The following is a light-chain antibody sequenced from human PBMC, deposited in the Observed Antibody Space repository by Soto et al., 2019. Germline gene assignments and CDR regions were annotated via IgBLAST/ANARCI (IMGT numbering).Light chain of an antibody. CDR2: DAS. J-gene: IGKJ1*01. CDR3: QQRSNWPLT. Sequence: EIVLTQSPATLSLSPGERATLSCRASQSVSTYFAWYQQKPGQAPRLLIYDASNSATGIPARFSGSGSGTDFTLTISSLEPEDVAVYYCQQRSNWPLTFGQGNRVDIK. V-gene: IGKV3-11*01. CDR1: QSVSTY.